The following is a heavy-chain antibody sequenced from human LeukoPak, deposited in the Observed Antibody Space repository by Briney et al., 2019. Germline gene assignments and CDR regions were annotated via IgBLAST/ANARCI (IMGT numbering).Heavy chain of an antibody. CDR1: GFTFSTYA. CDR3: ARDLYGGVIPYFDY. J-gene: IGHJ4*02. Sequence: PGGSLRLSCAASGFTFSTYAMGWVRQAPGKGLEWVSIISSSGGTTYYADSVKGRFTISRDNSKNSLYLQMNSLRAEDTAVYYCARDLYGGVIPYFDYWGQGTLVTVSS. CDR2: ISSSGGTT. V-gene: IGHV3-23*01. D-gene: IGHD3-16*02.